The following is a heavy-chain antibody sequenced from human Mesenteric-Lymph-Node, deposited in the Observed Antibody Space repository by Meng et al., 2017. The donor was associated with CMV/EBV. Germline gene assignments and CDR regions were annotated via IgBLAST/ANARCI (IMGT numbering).Heavy chain of an antibody. V-gene: IGHV1-2*02. D-gene: IGHD4-17*01. CDR1: GYTFTNYY. CDR3: ARDPVRHDYGDPTARFDP. CDR2: INSNSGGT. Sequence: ASVKVSCKASGYTFTNYYIQWVRQAPGQGLEWMGWINSNSGGTKYAQKFQGRVTMTRDTSISTAYMELSRLRSDDTAVYYCARDPVRHDYGDPTARFDPWGQGTLVTV. J-gene: IGHJ5*02.